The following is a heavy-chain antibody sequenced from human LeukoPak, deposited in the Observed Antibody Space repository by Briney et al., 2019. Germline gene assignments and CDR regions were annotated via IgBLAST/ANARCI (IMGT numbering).Heavy chain of an antibody. D-gene: IGHD4/OR15-4a*01. CDR2: IKQDGSET. J-gene: IGHJ4*02. Sequence: GGSLRLSCAASGFSFGNYWMSWVRQAPGKGLEWVANIKQDGSETYCGDSVKGRFTISRDNGKNSLYLQMKSLRAEDTALYYCASTLKRDYWGQGTLVTVSS. V-gene: IGHV3-7*01. CDR3: ASTLKRDY. CDR1: GFSFGNYW.